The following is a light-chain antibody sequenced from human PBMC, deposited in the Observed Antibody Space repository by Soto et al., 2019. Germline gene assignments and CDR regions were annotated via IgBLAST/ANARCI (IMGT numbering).Light chain of an antibody. J-gene: IGKJ1*01. CDR1: QSISSY. Sequence: DIQLTQSPSSLSASVGDRVTLTCRASQSISSYLNWYQQKPGKAPKLLIYAASSLQSGVPSRFSGSGSGTEFTLTISSLQPDDFATYYCQHYNSYSEAFGQGTKVDI. V-gene: IGKV1-39*01. CDR2: AAS. CDR3: QHYNSYSEA.